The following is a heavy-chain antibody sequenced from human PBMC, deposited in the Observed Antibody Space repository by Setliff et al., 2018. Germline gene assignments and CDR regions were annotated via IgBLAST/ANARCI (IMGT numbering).Heavy chain of an antibody. J-gene: IGHJ5*02. V-gene: IGHV4-34*01. D-gene: IGHD6-13*01. Sequence: TLSLTCAVYGDSFSGYFWTWIRQPPGKGLEWIGDIDQSGSTNYSPSLKSRLTISVDTSKNQFSLSLSSVTAADTAVYYCAGGAFGSRWYVRPWFDPWGQGTLVTVSS. CDR1: GDSFSGYF. CDR3: AGGAFGSRWYVRPWFDP. CDR2: IDQSGST.